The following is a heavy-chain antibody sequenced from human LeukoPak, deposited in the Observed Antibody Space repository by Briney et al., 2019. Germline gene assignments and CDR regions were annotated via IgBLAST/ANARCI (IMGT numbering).Heavy chain of an antibody. CDR2: ISSSGNTV. D-gene: IGHD6-13*01. J-gene: IGHJ5*02. CDR1: GFTFSSYE. Sequence: PAESLTLSCAASGFTFSSYEMNWVRQAPGKGQEWVSYISSSGNTVFYADSVNGRFTISRDNAKNSLYLQRNSLRAEDTAVYFCARDRPGGSSWSWFDPWGQGTMVTVSS. CDR3: ARDRPGGSSWSWFDP. V-gene: IGHV3-48*03.